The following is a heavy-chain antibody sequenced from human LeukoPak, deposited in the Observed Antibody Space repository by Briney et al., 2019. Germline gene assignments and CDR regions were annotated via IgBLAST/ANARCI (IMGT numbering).Heavy chain of an antibody. Sequence: GASVKVSCKASGYTFTAYYIHWVRQAPGQGLEWMGWISPNSGGTDYAQKFQGRVTMTRDTSISTNYVELSSLTSDDTAVYYCAIQPWGSGNNWYFDLWGRGTLVTVSS. CDR1: GYTFTAYY. D-gene: IGHD7-27*01. CDR2: ISPNSGGT. J-gene: IGHJ2*01. V-gene: IGHV1-2*02. CDR3: AIQPWGSGNNWYFDL.